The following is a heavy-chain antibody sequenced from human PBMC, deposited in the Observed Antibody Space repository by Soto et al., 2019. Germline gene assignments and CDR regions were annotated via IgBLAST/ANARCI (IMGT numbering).Heavy chain of an antibody. Sequence: LRLSCAASGFTFSSYWMHWVRQAPGKGLVWVSRINGDGSSTTHADSVRGRFTISRDNTKNTLYLQMNSLRAEDTAVFYCTRDAYYDFWSGYSAYYYYYMDVWGKGTTVTVSS. CDR2: INGDGSST. CDR3: TRDAYYDFWSGYSAYYYYYMDV. J-gene: IGHJ6*03. V-gene: IGHV3-74*01. D-gene: IGHD3-3*01. CDR1: GFTFSSYW.